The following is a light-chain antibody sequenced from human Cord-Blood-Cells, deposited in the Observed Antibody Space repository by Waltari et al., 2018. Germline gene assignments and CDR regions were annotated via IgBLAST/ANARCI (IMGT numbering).Light chain of an antibody. V-gene: IGKV1-39*01. J-gene: IGKJ1*01. CDR2: DAS. CDR3: QQSYSTPRT. CDR1: QSISSY. Sequence: DIQMTQSPPSLSASVGDRVTITCRASQSISSYLNWYQQKPGKAPKLLIYDASSLQSGVPSRFSGSGSGTDFTLTISSLQPEDFATYYCQQSYSTPRTFGQGTKVEIK.